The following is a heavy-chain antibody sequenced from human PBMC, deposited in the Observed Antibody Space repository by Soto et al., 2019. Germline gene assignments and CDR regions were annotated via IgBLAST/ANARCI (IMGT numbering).Heavy chain of an antibody. Sequence: GGSLRLSCAASGFSFSSYAMSWVRQAPGKGLEWVSAISGSGGSTYYADSVKGRFTISRDNSKNTLYLQMNSLRAEDTAVYYCAKDTPTPSYRSGWYYNHWGQGSLVTVSS. D-gene: IGHD6-19*01. CDR3: AKDTPTPSYRSGWYYNH. V-gene: IGHV3-23*01. CDR1: GFSFSSYA. CDR2: ISGSGGST. J-gene: IGHJ4*02.